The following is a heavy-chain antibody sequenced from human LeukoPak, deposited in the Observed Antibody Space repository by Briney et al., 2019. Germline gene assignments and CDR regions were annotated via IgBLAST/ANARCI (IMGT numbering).Heavy chain of an antibody. J-gene: IGHJ3*02. CDR3: ARNPTYDSSGLEVVNAFDI. Sequence: PSGTLSLTCAVSGGSISSSNWWSWVRQPPGKGLEWIGEIYHSGSTNYNPSLKSRVTISVDKSKNQFSLKLSSVTAADTAVYYCARNPTYDSSGLEVVNAFDIRGQGTMVTVSS. CDR2: IYHSGST. CDR1: GGSISSSNW. D-gene: IGHD3-22*01. V-gene: IGHV4-4*02.